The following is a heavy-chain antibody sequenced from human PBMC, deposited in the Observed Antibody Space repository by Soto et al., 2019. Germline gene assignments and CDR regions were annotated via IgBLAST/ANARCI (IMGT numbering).Heavy chain of an antibody. Sequence: LRLSCAASGFTFTSFAVSWVRQAPGKGLEWVSAISGSGGATYYADSVKGRFTVSRDNSRNTVYLQVDSLRVEDTAVHHCAIGEWLSTSYFNFWGKGTLVTVSS. D-gene: IGHD3-3*01. CDR2: ISGSGGAT. V-gene: IGHV3-23*01. CDR3: AIGEWLSTSYFNF. J-gene: IGHJ4*02. CDR1: GFTFTSFA.